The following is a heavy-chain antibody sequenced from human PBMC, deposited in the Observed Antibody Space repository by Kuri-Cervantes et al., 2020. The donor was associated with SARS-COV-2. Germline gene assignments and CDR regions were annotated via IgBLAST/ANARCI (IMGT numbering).Heavy chain of an antibody. CDR3: ADQSYDYVWGN. J-gene: IGHJ4*02. Sequence: GESLKISCAASGFTSSSYAMSWVRQAPGKGLEWVGRIKSKTDGGATDYAAPVKGRFTISSDNAKNSLYLQMNSLRAEDTAVYYCADQSYDYVWGNWGQGTLVTVSS. V-gene: IGHV3-15*01. CDR1: GFTSSSYA. D-gene: IGHD3-16*01. CDR2: IKSKTDGGAT.